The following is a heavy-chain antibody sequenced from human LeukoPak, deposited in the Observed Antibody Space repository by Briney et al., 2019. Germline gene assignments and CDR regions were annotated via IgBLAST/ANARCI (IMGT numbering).Heavy chain of an antibody. V-gene: IGHV1-2*02. D-gene: IGHD6-13*01. J-gene: IGHJ4*02. CDR3: ARDLSIAAPGTDFDY. CDR2: INPNSGGT. CDR1: GYTFTGYS. Sequence: GASVKVSCKASGYTFTGYSVHWVRQAPGQGLEWMGWINPNSGGTKYALKFQGRVTMIRDTSISTAYMELSRLTSDDTAVYYCARDLSIAAPGTDFDYWGQGTLVTVSS.